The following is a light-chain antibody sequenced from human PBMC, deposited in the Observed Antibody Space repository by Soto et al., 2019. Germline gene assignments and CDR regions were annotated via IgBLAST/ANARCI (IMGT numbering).Light chain of an antibody. CDR3: QQYGNSYT. J-gene: IGKJ2*01. Sequence: EIVLTQSPGSLSLSPGESATLSCRASQSVISTYLGWFQQKPGQPPRLLIYGSSNRATGIPDRFSGSGSGTEFTLSSSRLEPEDFAVYYCQQYGNSYTFGQGTKLEIK. V-gene: IGKV3-20*01. CDR2: GSS. CDR1: QSVISTY.